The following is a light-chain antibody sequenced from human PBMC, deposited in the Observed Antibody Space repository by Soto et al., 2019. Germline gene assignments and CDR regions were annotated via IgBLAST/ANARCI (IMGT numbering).Light chain of an antibody. J-gene: IGKJ5*01. CDR2: GAS. CDR3: QQGYDTPIT. V-gene: IGKV1-13*02. Sequence: AIQLTQSPSSLSASVGDRVTITCRASQDISSSLAWYQQKAGKAPKLLIYGASILQSGVPSGFSGSGFGTDFTLTISSLRAEDFATYFCQQGYDTPITFGQGTRLEIK. CDR1: QDISSS.